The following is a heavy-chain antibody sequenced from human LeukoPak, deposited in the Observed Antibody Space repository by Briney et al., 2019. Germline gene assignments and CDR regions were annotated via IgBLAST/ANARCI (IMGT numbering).Heavy chain of an antibody. CDR1: GFTFSDSA. V-gene: IGHV3-73*01. D-gene: IGHD2-2*02. CDR3: TRPDDEGHCTSSNCYTWDNWFDP. J-gene: IGHJ5*02. CDR2: IRSKANSYAT. Sequence: GGSLRLSCAASGFTFSDSAIHWVRQASGKGLEWVARIRSKANSYATAYAASVQGRFTISRDDSKNTAYLQMNSLKTEDTAVYYCTRPDDEGHCTSSNCYTWDNWFDPWGQGTQVTVSS.